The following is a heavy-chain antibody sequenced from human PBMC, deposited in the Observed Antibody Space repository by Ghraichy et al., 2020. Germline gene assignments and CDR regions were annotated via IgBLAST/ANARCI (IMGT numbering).Heavy chain of an antibody. CDR1: GGSISSSSYY. J-gene: IGHJ5*02. CDR3: ASWWVVPAAAGGFDP. D-gene: IGHD2-2*01. V-gene: IGHV4-39*07. CDR2: IYYSGST. Sequence: SETLSLTCTVSGGSISSSSYYWGWIRQPPGKGLEWIGSIYYSGSTYYNPSLKSRVTISVDTSKNQFSLKLSSVTAADTAVYYCASWWVVPAAAGGFDPWGQGTLVTVSS.